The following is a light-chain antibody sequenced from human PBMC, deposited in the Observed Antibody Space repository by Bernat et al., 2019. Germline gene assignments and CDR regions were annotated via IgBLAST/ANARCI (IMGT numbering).Light chain of an antibody. CDR1: QDITKY. V-gene: IGKV1-33*01. CDR3: QQFENLFPLT. CDR2: DAS. J-gene: IGKJ4*01. Sequence: DIQVTQSPSSLSASVGDRVTITCRASQDITKYLNWYQHKPGKVPKLLIFDASKLQPGVASRFSGSGSGTDFTFTISNLQPEDVGTYYCQQFENLFPLTFGGGTKVEI.